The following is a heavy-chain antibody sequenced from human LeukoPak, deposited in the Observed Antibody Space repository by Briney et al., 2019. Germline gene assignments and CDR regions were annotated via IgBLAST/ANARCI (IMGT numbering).Heavy chain of an antibody. D-gene: IGHD6-19*01. V-gene: IGHV3-11*06. CDR2: ISSTGIYT. J-gene: IGHJ4*02. CDR1: GFTFSDYY. CDR3: ARDRGRYTSGWYFDY. Sequence: GGSLRLSCAASGFTFSDYYMSWIRQAPGKGLEWISYISSTGIYTNYADSVKGRFTISRDNAKNSLYLQMNSLRAEETAVYYCARDRGRYTSGWYFDYWGQGTLVTVSS.